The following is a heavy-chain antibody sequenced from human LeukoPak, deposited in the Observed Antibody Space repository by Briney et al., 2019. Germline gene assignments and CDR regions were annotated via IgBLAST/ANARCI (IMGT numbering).Heavy chain of an antibody. CDR3: ARRPDYGGTPTFDY. V-gene: IGHV3-66*01. CDR1: GLTVTSNY. J-gene: IGHJ4*02. CDR2: IYSDGST. Sequence: PGGSLRLSCAASGLTVTSNYMSWVRQAPGKGLEWVSVIYSDGSTYYADSVKGRFSISRDNSKNTLYLQLNSLRVEDTAVYYCARRPDYGGTPTFDYWGQGTLVTASS. D-gene: IGHD4-23*01.